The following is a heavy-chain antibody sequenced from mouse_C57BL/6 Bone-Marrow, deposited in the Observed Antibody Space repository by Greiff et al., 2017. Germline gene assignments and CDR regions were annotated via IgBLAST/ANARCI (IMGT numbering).Heavy chain of an antibody. D-gene: IGHD1-1*01. CDR3: ARDRVITTVVATPAWFAY. Sequence: EVKLMESGGGLVKPGGSLKLSCAASGFTFSSYAMSWVRQTPEKRLEWVATISDGGSYTYYPDNVKGRFTISRDNAKNNLYLQMSHLKSEDTAMXYCARDRVITTVVATPAWFAYWGQGTLVTVSA. CDR2: ISDGGSYT. J-gene: IGHJ3*01. V-gene: IGHV5-4*01. CDR1: GFTFSSYA.